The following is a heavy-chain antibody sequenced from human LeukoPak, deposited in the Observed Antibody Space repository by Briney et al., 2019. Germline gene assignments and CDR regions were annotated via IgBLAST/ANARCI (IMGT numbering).Heavy chain of an antibody. Sequence: PGGSLRLSCAASGFTVSGNYMNWVRQAPGEGLEWVAVIYSGGETYHADSVRGIFTISRDNSKNTLHLQMHSLRVEDTAVYYCVRGRGAYYYETGFWGQGILVTVSS. CDR1: GFTVSGNY. CDR2: IYSGGET. D-gene: IGHD3-22*01. CDR3: VRGRGAYYYETGF. J-gene: IGHJ4*02. V-gene: IGHV3-66*01.